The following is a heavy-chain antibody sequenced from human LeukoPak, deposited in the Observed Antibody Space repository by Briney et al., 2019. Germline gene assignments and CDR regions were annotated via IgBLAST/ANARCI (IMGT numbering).Heavy chain of an antibody. J-gene: IGHJ4*02. CDR1: GFTFSSHS. CDR3: ARVSGRLIDY. V-gene: IGHV3-48*02. D-gene: IGHD3-10*01. Sequence: PGGSLRLSCVASGFTFSSHSMNGVPQAPGKGLEWVSYISASSSTIYYADSLKGRFTISRDNAKSSLYLQMNSLRDEDTAVYYCARVSGRLIDYWGQGTLVTVSS. CDR2: ISASSSTI.